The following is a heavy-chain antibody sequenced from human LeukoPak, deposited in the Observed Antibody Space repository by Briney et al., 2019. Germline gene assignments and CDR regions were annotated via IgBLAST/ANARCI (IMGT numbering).Heavy chain of an antibody. CDR3: ARDKVTMVRGVIVGGYFDY. D-gene: IGHD3-10*01. J-gene: IGHJ4*02. Sequence: ASVKVSCKASGGTFSSYAISWVRQAPGQGLEWMGGIIPIFGTANYAQKFQGRVTITADRSTSTAYMELSSLRSEDTAVYYCARDKVTMVRGVIVGGYFDYWGQGTLVTVSS. CDR1: GGTFSSYA. CDR2: IIPIFGTA. V-gene: IGHV1-69*06.